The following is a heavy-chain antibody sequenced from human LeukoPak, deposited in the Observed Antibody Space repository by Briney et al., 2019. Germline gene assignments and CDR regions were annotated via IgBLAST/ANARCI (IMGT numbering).Heavy chain of an antibody. CDR2: ISSSSSYI. CDR1: GFTFSSYA. J-gene: IGHJ5*02. Sequence: GGSLRLSCAASGFTFSSYAMSWVRQAPGKGLEWVSSISSSSSYIYYADSVKGRFTISRDNAMNSLYLQMNSLRAEDTAVYYCARDWRPTTKYNWFDPWGQGTLVTVSS. D-gene: IGHD1-14*01. V-gene: IGHV3-21*01. CDR3: ARDWRPTTKYNWFDP.